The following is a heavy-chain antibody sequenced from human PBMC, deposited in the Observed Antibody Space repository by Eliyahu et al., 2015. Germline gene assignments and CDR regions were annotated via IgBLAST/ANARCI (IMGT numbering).Heavy chain of an antibody. CDR3: ARREISTAYYYYMDV. CDR1: GFTFSSYW. V-gene: IGHV3-74*01. Sequence: EVQLVESGGGLVQPGGSLRLSCAASGFTFSSYWMHWVRQAPGKGLVWVSRINSDGSSTSYADSVKGRFTISRDNAKNTLYLQMNSLRAEDTAVYYCARREISTAYYYYMDVWGKGTTVTVSS. D-gene: IGHD2-2*01. J-gene: IGHJ6*03. CDR2: INSDGSST.